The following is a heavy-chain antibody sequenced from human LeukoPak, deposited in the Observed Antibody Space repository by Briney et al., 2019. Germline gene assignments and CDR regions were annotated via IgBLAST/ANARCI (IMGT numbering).Heavy chain of an antibody. J-gene: IGHJ5*02. CDR2: IYYSGST. V-gene: IGHV4-59*01. Sequence: KPSETLSLTCTVSGGSISSYYWSWIRHPPGKGLEWIGYIYYSGSTNYNPSLKSRVTISVDTSKNQFSLKLSSATAADTAVYYCARCEGYCNRFDPWGQGTLVTVSS. D-gene: IGHD2/OR15-2a*01. CDR3: ARCEGYCNRFDP. CDR1: GGSISSYY.